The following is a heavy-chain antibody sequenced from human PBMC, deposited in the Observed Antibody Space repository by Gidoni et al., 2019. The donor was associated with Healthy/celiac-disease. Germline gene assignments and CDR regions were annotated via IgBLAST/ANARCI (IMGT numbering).Heavy chain of an antibody. CDR2: INHSGRT. V-gene: IGHV4-34*01. Sequence: QEQLQQRGAGLLKPSETLSLTCAVYGGSFSGYYWSWISQPPGKWLEWIGEINHSGRTTYNPSLKSRVTISVDTSKNQFSLQLSSVTAADTAVYYCARDAGEVSYGIDYWGQGTLVTVSS. D-gene: IGHD5-18*01. J-gene: IGHJ4*02. CDR3: ARDAGEVSYGIDY. CDR1: GGSFSGYY.